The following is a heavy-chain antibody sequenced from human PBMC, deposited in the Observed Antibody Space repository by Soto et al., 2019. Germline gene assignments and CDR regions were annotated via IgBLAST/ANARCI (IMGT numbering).Heavy chain of an antibody. CDR1: GVSINSGGYY. Sequence: QVKLQESDPGLVKPSQTLSLTCSVSGVSINSGGYYWSWIRHHPGKGLEWIGYIYYTGHTFYNPSLKSRVAMSLDTSKNQFSLKLSSVTAADTAVYYCARGSQLERDALDIWGQGTMVTVSS. CDR2: IYYTGHT. J-gene: IGHJ3*02. D-gene: IGHD1-1*01. V-gene: IGHV4-31*03. CDR3: ARGSQLERDALDI.